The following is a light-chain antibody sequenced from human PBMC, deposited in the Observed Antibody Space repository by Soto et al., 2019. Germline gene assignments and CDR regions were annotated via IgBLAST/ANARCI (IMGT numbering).Light chain of an antibody. CDR1: SSNIGKNY. Sequence: QAVVTQPPSVSAAPGQKVTISCSGSSSNIGKNYVSWYQQHPGTAPKLLISEYTKRPSGIPDRFSGSKSGTSVTLGITGLQTGDEADYYCATWDSSLSAGVFGGGTKVTVL. J-gene: IGLJ2*01. CDR3: ATWDSSLSAGV. CDR2: EYT. V-gene: IGLV1-51*02.